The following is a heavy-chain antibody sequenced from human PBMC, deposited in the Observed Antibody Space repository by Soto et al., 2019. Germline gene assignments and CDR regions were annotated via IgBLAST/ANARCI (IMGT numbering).Heavy chain of an antibody. CDR2: IYYSGST. V-gene: IGHV4-59*01. CDR3: ARGDSSPGDVGY. Sequence: PSETLSLTCTVSGGSISSYYWSWIRQPPGKGLGWIGYIYYSGSTNYNPSLQSRVTISVDASKNQFSLKLSSVTAADTAVYYCARGDSSPGDVGYWGQGTLVTVS. J-gene: IGHJ4*02. CDR1: GGSISSYY. D-gene: IGHD6-13*01.